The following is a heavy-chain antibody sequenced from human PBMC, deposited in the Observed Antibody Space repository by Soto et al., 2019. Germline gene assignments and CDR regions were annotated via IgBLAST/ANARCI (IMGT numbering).Heavy chain of an antibody. CDR2: IVGSGGNI. Sequence: EVQLLESGGGLVQPGGSLRLSCAASGFTFSSYAMSWVRQAPGKGLEWVSSIVGSGGNIHYADSVKGRFTISRDNSKNALYLQMTSLRAEDTAVYYCAKERGISGWYCYYGMDVWGQGTTVTVSS. J-gene: IGHJ6*02. CDR3: AKERGISGWYCYYGMDV. V-gene: IGHV3-23*01. CDR1: GFTFSSYA. D-gene: IGHD6-19*01.